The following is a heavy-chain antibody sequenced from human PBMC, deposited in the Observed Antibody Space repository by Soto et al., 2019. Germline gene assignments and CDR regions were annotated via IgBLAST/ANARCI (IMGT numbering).Heavy chain of an antibody. J-gene: IGHJ5*02. CDR1: DGYSSSDGYS. Sequence: PSLTQSHTSAVSDGYSSSDGYSRSWIRQPPGKGLEWIGYIYHGGDAYYNPSLKSRVTISVDRSKNQFSLNLSSVTAADTAMYYCARGEAYCSGGTCYYRFDPWGQGTLVTVSS. CDR3: ARGEAYCSGGTCYYRFDP. V-gene: IGHV4-30-2*01. CDR2: IYHGGDA. D-gene: IGHD2-15*01.